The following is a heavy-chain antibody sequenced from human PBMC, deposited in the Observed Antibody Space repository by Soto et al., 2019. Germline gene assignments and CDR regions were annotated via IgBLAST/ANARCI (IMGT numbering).Heavy chain of an antibody. Sequence: GSLRLSCAASGFNFRGEAMTWVRQAPGKGLEWISALTPGGETTYYINSVKGRFTISRDNAKDTLFLQMNSLTDADTAIYYRVKDSPVSGKYQDLDYWGQGTLVTVSS. D-gene: IGHD1-26*01. J-gene: IGHJ4*02. CDR2: LTPGGETT. CDR1: GFNFRGEA. CDR3: VKDSPVSGKYQDLDY. V-gene: IGHV3-23*01.